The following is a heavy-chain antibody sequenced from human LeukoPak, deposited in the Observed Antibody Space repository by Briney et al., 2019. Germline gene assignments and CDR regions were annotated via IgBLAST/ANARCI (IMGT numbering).Heavy chain of an antibody. CDR1: GGSISSYY. CDR2: IYYSGRT. CDR3: ARAGIQLWQAKYYFDY. J-gene: IGHJ4*02. D-gene: IGHD5-18*01. V-gene: IGHV4-59*01. Sequence: SETLSLTCTVSGGSISSYYWSWIRQPPGKGLEWIGYIYYSGRTNYNPSLKSRVTISVDTSKNQFSLKLSSVTAADTAVYYCARAGIQLWQAKYYFDYWGQGTLVTVSS.